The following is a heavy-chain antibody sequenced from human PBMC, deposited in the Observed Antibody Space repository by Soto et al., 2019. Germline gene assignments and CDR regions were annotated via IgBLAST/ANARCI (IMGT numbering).Heavy chain of an antibody. CDR3: AREDYKYESSGNGGTELDC. V-gene: IGHV1-18*01. CDR1: GYTFNMYG. D-gene: IGHD3-22*01. Sequence: QVQLVQSGAEVRRPGASVRVSCKASGYTFNMYGLSWVRQAPGQGLEWMGWISPYNGNTDYAARLKGRVTMTTDTSTSTAYMELERLTSDDTAVYYCAREDYKYESSGNGGTELDCWGQGTLVTVSS. CDR2: ISPYNGNT. J-gene: IGHJ4*02.